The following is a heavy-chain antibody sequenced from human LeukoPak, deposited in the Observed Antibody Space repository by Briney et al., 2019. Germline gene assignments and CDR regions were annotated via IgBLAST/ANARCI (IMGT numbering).Heavy chain of an antibody. D-gene: IGHD3-9*01. CDR3: ARSAPGTGYTA. CDR1: GYTFTNDD. J-gene: IGHJ4*02. CDR2: MNPNSGNT. Sequence: ASVRVSCKASGYTFTNDDISWVRQATGQGLEWIGKMNPNSGNTGYAQKFQGRVTMTRSTSVSTVHMELNSLTSEDTAVYLWARSAPGTGYTAWGQGTLVTVSS. V-gene: IGHV1-8*01.